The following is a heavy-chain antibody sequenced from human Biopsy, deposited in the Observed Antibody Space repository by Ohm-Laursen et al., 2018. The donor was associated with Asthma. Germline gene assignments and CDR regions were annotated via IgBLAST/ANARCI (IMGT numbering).Heavy chain of an antibody. J-gene: IGHJ4*02. CDR2: ITYDGSKT. CDR3: ARGKTWGRSYYFDY. Sequence: LSLTCAASGFRFSSYAMHWVRQAPGKGLEWVALITYDGSKTIYGDSVRGRFTVSRDSSTNTLYLQMSSLRPEDTAVYYCARGKTWGRSYYFDYWGQGTLVTVSS. CDR1: GFRFSSYA. V-gene: IGHV3-30*15. D-gene: IGHD6-6*01.